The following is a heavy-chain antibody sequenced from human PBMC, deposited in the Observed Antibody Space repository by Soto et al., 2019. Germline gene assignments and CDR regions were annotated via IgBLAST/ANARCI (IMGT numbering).Heavy chain of an antibody. D-gene: IGHD3-16*01. CDR2: INPNSGGT. CDR3: ARNWAKQVPVDY. CDR1: GYTFTGYY. Sequence: ASVKVSCKASGYTFTGYYMHWVRQAPGQGLEWMGWINPNSGGTKYAQKFQGRVTMTRDTSISTAYMELSRLRSDDTAVYYCARNWAKQVPVDYWGQGTLVTVSS. V-gene: IGHV1-2*02. J-gene: IGHJ4*02.